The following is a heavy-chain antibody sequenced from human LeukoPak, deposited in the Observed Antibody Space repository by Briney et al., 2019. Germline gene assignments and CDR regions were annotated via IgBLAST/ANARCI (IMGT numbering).Heavy chain of an antibody. Sequence: GGSLRLSCAASGFTFSNYDMHWVRQAPGKGLEWVAFIRYDGSNKYYADSVKGRFTISRDNSKNTLYLQMNSLRAEDTAVYYCAKALEYSSSRGYYYYYMDVWGKGTTVTVSS. D-gene: IGHD6-6*01. CDR2: IRYDGSNK. J-gene: IGHJ6*03. V-gene: IGHV3-30*02. CDR3: AKALEYSSSRGYYYYYMDV. CDR1: GFTFSNYD.